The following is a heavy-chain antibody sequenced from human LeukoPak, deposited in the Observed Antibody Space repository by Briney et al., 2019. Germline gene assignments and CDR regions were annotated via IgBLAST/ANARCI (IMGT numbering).Heavy chain of an antibody. D-gene: IGHD2-15*01. Sequence: PSETLSLICTVSGGSISGSSYYWSWIRQPAGKGLEWIGRIYTSGSTNYNPSLESRVTISLDTSKNQFSLKLSSVTAADTAVYYCARGRGYCSGGSCWRFDPWGQGTLVTVSS. CDR3: ARGRGYCSGGSCWRFDP. J-gene: IGHJ5*02. V-gene: IGHV4-61*02. CDR2: IYTSGST. CDR1: GGSISGSSYY.